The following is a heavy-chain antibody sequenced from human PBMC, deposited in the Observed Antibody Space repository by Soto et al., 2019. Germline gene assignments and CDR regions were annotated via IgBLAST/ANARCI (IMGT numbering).Heavy chain of an antibody. CDR1: GGSISSGGHY. CDR2: IYYSGST. CDR3: ARGGIAAAAPPDY. J-gene: IGHJ4*02. Sequence: QVQLQESGPGLVKPSQTLSLTCTVSGGSISSGGHYWSWIRQHPGKGLEWIGYIYYSGSTYYNPSLKSRVTISVDTSKNQFSLKLSSVTAADTAVYYCARGGIAAAAPPDYWGQGTLVTVSS. V-gene: IGHV4-31*03. D-gene: IGHD6-13*01.